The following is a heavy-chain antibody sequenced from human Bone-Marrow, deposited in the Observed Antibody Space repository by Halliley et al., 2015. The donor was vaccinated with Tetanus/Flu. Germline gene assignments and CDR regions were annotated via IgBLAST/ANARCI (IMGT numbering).Heavy chain of an antibody. J-gene: IGHJ4*02. D-gene: IGHD1-1*01. CDR3: GLQLAGGGVHY. Sequence: QVQLVQSGGGVVQPGRSLRLSCAASGFTFSNYGMHWVRQAPGKGLEWVAIIWYDGSNKHYADSVQGRFTISRDNSKNTLYLQMNSLRVDDTAVYYCGLQLAGGGVHYRGQGTLVTVSS. CDR1: GFTFSNYG. CDR2: IWYDGSNK. V-gene: IGHV3-33*01.